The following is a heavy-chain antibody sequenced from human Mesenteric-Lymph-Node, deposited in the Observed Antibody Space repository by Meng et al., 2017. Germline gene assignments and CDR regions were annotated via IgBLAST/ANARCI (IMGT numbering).Heavy chain of an antibody. CDR2: IKSKADGVSR. D-gene: IGHD6-13*01. CDR3: TRVRGSSWDDSYFVL. J-gene: IGHJ4*02. CDR1: GFSFSDAW. V-gene: IGHV3-15*01. Sequence: GGSLRLSCAASGFSFSDAWMNWVRQAPGKGLEWVGRIKSKADGVSRDYAGPVKGRFTISRDDSRNTLYLQLNSLQAEDTAVYYCTRVRGSSWDDSYFVLWGQGALVTVSS.